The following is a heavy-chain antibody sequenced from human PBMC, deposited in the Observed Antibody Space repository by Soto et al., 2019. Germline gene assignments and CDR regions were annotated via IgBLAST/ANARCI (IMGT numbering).Heavy chain of an antibody. V-gene: IGHV3-30*03. D-gene: IGHD5-18*01. CDR3: AIWPTKDTAFDY. Sequence: QVQLVESGGGVVQPGRSLRLSCAASGFTFSSYGMHWVRQAPGKGLEWVAVISYDGSNKYYADSVKGRFTISRDNSKNTLYLQMNSLRAEDTAVYYCAIWPTKDTAFDYWGQGTLVTVSS. CDR1: GFTFSSYG. J-gene: IGHJ4*02. CDR2: ISYDGSNK.